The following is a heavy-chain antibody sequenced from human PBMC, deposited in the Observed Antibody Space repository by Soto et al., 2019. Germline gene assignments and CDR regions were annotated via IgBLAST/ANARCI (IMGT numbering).Heavy chain of an antibody. V-gene: IGHV1-18*04. J-gene: IGHJ3*02. D-gene: IGHD3-22*01. CDR3: ARDRSDYYDSSGYYWDDAFDI. CDR1: GYTFTSYG. Sequence: ASVKVSCKASGYTFTSYGISWVRQAPGQGLEWMGWISASIGNTSDAQKLQGRVAMTTDTSTSIAYMELRSLRSDDTAVYYCARDRSDYYDSSGYYWDDAFDIWGQGTMVTVSS. CDR2: ISASIGNT.